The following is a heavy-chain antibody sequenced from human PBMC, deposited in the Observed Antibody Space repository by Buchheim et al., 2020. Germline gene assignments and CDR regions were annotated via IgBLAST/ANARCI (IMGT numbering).Heavy chain of an antibody. J-gene: IGHJ6*02. CDR1: GFTFSSYS. D-gene: IGHD3-3*01. CDR2: ISSSSSYI. CDR3: ARDFAALPGGGYYDFWSGYYPIINGMDV. V-gene: IGHV3-21*01. Sequence: EVQLVESGGGLVKPGGSLRLSCAASGFTFSSYSMNWVRQAPGKGLEWVSSISSSSSYIYYADSVKGRFTISRDNAKNSLYLQMNSLRAEDTAVYYCARDFAALPGGGYYDFWSGYYPIINGMDVWGQGTT.